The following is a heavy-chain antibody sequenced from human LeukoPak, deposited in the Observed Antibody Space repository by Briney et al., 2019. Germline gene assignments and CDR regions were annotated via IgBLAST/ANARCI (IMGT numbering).Heavy chain of an antibody. D-gene: IGHD3-22*01. J-gene: IGHJ4*02. Sequence: ASVKVSCKASGYTFTSYGISWVRQAPGQGLEWMGRISAYNGNTNYAQKLQGRVTMTTDTSTSTAYMELRSLRSDDTAVYYCARAFSPTYYYDSSGYYLDNWGQGTRVTVSS. CDR1: GYTFTSYG. CDR2: ISAYNGNT. V-gene: IGHV1-18*01. CDR3: ARAFSPTYYYDSSGYYLDN.